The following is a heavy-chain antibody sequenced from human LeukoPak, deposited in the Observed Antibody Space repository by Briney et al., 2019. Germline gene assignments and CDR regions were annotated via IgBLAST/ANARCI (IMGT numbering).Heavy chain of an antibody. J-gene: IGHJ4*02. D-gene: IGHD6-19*01. CDR1: GYTFTSYD. V-gene: IGHV1-8*02. CDR2: MNPNSGNT. Sequence: GASVKVSCKASGYTFTSYDINWVRQATGQGLEWLGWMNPNSGNTGYAQKFQGRVTMTRNTSISTAYMELSSLRSEDTAVYYCAKGSYSSGWPFDYWGQGTLVTVSS. CDR3: AKGSYSSGWPFDY.